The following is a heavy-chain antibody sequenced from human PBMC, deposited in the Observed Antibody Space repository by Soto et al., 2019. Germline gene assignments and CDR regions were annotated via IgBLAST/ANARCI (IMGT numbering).Heavy chain of an antibody. Sequence: GGSLRLSCAASGFTVSSNYMSWVRQAPGKGLEWVSVIYSGGSTYYADSVKGRFTISRDNSKNTLYLQMNSLRAEDTAVYYCARDGSFSAAAGTGWYFDLWGRGTLVTVSS. V-gene: IGHV3-66*01. D-gene: IGHD6-13*01. CDR1: GFTVSSNY. CDR2: IYSGGST. J-gene: IGHJ2*01. CDR3: ARDGSFSAAAGTGWYFDL.